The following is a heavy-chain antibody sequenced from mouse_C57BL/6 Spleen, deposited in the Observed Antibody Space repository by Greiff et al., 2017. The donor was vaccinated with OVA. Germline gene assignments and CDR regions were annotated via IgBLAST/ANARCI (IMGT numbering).Heavy chain of an antibody. Sequence: EVKVVESGGGLVKPGGSLKLSCAASGFTFSDYGMHWVRQAPEKGLEWVAYISSGSSTIYYADTVKGRFTISRANAKNTLFLQMTRLRSEDTAMDYCARPYYYGSSYLGYWGQGTTLTVSS. CDR1: GFTFSDYG. CDR3: ARPYYYGSSYLGY. V-gene: IGHV5-17*01. J-gene: IGHJ2*01. CDR2: ISSGSSTI. D-gene: IGHD1-1*01.